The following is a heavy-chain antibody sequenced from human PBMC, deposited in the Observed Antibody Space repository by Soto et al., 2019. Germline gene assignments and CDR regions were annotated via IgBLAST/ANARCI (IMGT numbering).Heavy chain of an antibody. CDR3: ATLGYCSGGSCYTTRDAFDI. CDR2: IIPILGIA. Sequence: GASVKVSCKASGGTFSSYTISWVRQAPGQGLEWMGRIIPILGIANYAQKFQGRVTITADKSTSTAYMELSSLRSEDTAVYYCATLGYCSGGSCYTTRDAFDIWGQGTMVTVSS. CDR1: GGTFSSYT. J-gene: IGHJ3*02. V-gene: IGHV1-69*02. D-gene: IGHD2-15*01.